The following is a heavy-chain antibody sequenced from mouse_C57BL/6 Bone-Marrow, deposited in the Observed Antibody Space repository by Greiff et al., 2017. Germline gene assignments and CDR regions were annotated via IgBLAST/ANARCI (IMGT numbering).Heavy chain of an antibody. CDR2: IYPGGGYT. D-gene: IGHD2-4*01. V-gene: IGHV1-63*01. J-gene: IGHJ2*01. CDR1: GYTFTNYW. Sequence: VQGVESGAELVRPGTSVKMSCKASGYTFTNYWIGWAKQRPGHGLEWIGDIYPGGGYTNYNEKFKGKATLTADKSSSTAYMQFSSLTSEDSAIYYCARKDYVQGDWDYWGQGTTLTVSS. CDR3: ARKDYVQGDWDY.